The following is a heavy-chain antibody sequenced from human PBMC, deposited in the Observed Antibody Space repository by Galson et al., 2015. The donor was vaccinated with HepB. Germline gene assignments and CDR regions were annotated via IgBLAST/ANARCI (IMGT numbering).Heavy chain of an antibody. CDR2: ISSSSSTI. Sequence: SLRLSCAASGFTFSSYSMNWVRQAPGKGLEWVSYISSSSSTIYYADSVKGRFTISRDNAKNSLYLQMNSLRAEDTAVYYCARESDSSGYYPGHAFDIWGQGTMVTVSS. J-gene: IGHJ3*02. V-gene: IGHV3-48*04. D-gene: IGHD3-22*01. CDR1: GFTFSSYS. CDR3: ARESDSSGYYPGHAFDI.